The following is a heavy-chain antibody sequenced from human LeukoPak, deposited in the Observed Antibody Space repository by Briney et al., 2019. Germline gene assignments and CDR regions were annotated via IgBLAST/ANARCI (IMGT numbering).Heavy chain of an antibody. V-gene: IGHV1-69*04. CDR3: ATFPSRPFDVGSST. D-gene: IGHD3-10*01. CDR2: IIPILGIA. Sequence: ASVKVSCKASGGTFSSYAISWVRQAPGQGLEWMGRIIPILGIANYAQKFQGRVTITADKSTSTAYMELSSLRSEDTAVYYCATFPSRPFDVGSSTWGKETLVTVSS. CDR1: GGTFSSYA. J-gene: IGHJ5*02.